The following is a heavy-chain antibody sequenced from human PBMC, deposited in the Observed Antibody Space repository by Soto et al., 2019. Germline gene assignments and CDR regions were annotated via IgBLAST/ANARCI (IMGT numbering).Heavy chain of an antibody. CDR2: IPYDGNTQ. Sequence: ESGGALVRPGSSLGSSSQAPAAPGYTLRNNAMTWAAQPPGKGREGGAEIPYDGNTQYYADSVTGRFSISRDNSKSTLYLQMNRLKPEDTAVYYCARLSFRHYHDSSGPQISVGSWGQGTLVSVSS. CDR1: GYTLRNNA. J-gene: IGHJ4*02. D-gene: IGHD3-22*01. CDR3: ARLSFRHYHDSSGPQISVGS. V-gene: IGHV3-30-3*01.